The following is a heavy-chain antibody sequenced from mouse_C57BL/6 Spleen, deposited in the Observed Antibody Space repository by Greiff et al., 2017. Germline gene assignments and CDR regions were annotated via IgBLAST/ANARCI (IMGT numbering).Heavy chain of an antibody. Sequence: EVKLVESGPGLVKPSQSLSLTCSVTGYSITSGYYWNWIRQFPGNKLEWMGYISYDGSNNYNPSLKNRISITRDTSKNQFFLKLNSVTTEDTATYYCAREGITTVVDFAYWGQGTLFTVSA. CDR1: GYSITSGYY. CDR3: AREGITTVVDFAY. CDR2: ISYDGSN. D-gene: IGHD1-1*01. V-gene: IGHV3-6*01. J-gene: IGHJ3*01.